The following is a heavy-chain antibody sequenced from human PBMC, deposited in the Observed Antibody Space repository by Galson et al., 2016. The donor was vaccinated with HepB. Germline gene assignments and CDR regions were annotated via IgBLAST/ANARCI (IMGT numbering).Heavy chain of an antibody. CDR1: GFSLSTSTVG. D-gene: IGHD6-13*01. CDR2: IYWNDDS. J-gene: IGHJ4*02. Sequence: PALVKPTQTLTLTCTFSGFSLSTSTVGVGWIRQPPGKALEWLAVIYWNDDSRCSPSLKSRLTVTKDTSNNQLVLTMTNMDPVDTATYSCAHRPWGAAALDYWGQGILVTVAS. V-gene: IGHV2-5*01. CDR3: AHRPWGAAALDY.